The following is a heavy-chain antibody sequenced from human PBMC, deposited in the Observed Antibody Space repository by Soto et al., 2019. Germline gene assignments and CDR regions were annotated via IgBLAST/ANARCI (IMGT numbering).Heavy chain of an antibody. CDR3: ARSYRGAFDL. J-gene: IGHJ3*01. CDR1: GFTFSYYW. V-gene: IGHV3-74*01. Sequence: EVQLVESEGGLVQPGGSLRLSCAASGFTFSYYWMHWVRQAPGQGLVWVSRIHSDGSSTTYADSVKGRFTISRDNAKNTLYLHMNSLRAEETDLYYCARSYRGAFDLWGQGTMVTVS. D-gene: IGHD3-10*01. CDR2: IHSDGSST.